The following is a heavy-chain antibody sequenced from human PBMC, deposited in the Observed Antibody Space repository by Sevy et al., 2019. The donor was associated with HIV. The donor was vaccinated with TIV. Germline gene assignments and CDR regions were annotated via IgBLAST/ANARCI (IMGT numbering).Heavy chain of an antibody. V-gene: IGHV1-18*01. CDR2: ISAYNGNT. CDR3: ARDEAITMVRGASKGSYYYYYGMDV. J-gene: IGHJ6*02. CDR1: GYTFTSYG. Sequence: KVSCKASGYTFTSYGISWVRQAPGQGLEWMGWISAYNGNTNYAQKHQGRVTMTTDTSTSTAYMGLRGLGSDDTAVYYCARDEAITMVRGASKGSYYYYYGMDVWGQGTTVTVSS. D-gene: IGHD3-10*01.